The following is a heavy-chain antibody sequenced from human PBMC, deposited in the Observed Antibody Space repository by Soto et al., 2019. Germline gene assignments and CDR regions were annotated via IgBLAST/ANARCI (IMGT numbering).Heavy chain of an antibody. CDR3: AKDVIYSSGWSRTDY. Sequence: VGSLRLSCAASGFTFSSYAMSWVRQAPGKGLEWVSAISGSGGSTYYADSVKGRFTISRDNSKNTLYLQMNSLRAEDTAVYYCAKDVIYSSGWSRTDYWGQGTLVTVSS. J-gene: IGHJ4*02. CDR2: ISGSGGST. D-gene: IGHD6-19*01. CDR1: GFTFSSYA. V-gene: IGHV3-23*01.